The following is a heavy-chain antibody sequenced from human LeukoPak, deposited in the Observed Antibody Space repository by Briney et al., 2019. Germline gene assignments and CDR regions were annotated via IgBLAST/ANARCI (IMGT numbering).Heavy chain of an antibody. CDR3: ARDPDYYDSSGYYFEPDY. Sequence: SETLSLTCTVSGGSISSYYWSWIRQPAGKGLEWIGRIYTSGSTSYNPSLKSRVTMSVDTSKNQFSLKLSSVTAADTAVYYCARDPDYYDSSGYYFEPDYWGQGTLVTVSS. CDR1: GGSISSYY. CDR2: IYTSGST. D-gene: IGHD3-22*01. J-gene: IGHJ4*02. V-gene: IGHV4-4*07.